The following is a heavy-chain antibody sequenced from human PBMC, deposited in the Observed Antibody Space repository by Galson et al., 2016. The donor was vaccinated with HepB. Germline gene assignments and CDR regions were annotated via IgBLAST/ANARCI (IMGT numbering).Heavy chain of an antibody. CDR3: ARLNGEAPQGSYNYYYGMDV. CDR1: DYSFTTYD. J-gene: IGHJ6*02. CDR2: ISAFNGNT. V-gene: IGHV1-18*01. Sequence: SVKVSCKASDYSFTTYDISWVRQAPGQGLEWMGWISAFNGNTDFPQKFQGRFTLTTDTSTSTAYMELRSLRSDDTAVYYCARLNGEAPQGSYNYYYGMDVWGQGTTVIVSS. D-gene: IGHD3-16*01.